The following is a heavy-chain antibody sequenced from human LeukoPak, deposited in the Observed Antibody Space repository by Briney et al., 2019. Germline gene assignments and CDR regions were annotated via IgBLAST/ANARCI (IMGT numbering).Heavy chain of an antibody. J-gene: IGHJ3*02. CDR3: ARARGVVTAILCAFDI. V-gene: IGHV1-2*02. D-gene: IGHD2-21*02. CDR1: GYTFTGYY. CDR2: INPNSGGT. Sequence: ASVKVSCKASGYTFTGYYMHWVRQAPGQGLEWMGWINPNSGGTNYAQKFQGRVTMTRDTSTSTVYMELSSLRSEDTAVYYCARARGVVTAILCAFDIWGQGTMVTVSS.